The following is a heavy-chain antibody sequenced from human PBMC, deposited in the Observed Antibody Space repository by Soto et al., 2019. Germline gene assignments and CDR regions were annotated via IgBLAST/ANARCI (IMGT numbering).Heavy chain of an antibody. CDR3: ARGGLITGGFDL. CDR1: GYTFTNYY. CDR2: INPSGGST. D-gene: IGHD3-22*01. Sequence: QVQLVQSGAEVKKPGASMKVSCKASGYTFTNYYMHWVRPAPGQGLEWIGIINPSGGSTSYAQKFQGRVTMTRDTTASTVYVELSRLRSEDTAVYFCARGGLITGGFDLWGQGTIVPVSS. J-gene: IGHJ3*01. V-gene: IGHV1-46*01.